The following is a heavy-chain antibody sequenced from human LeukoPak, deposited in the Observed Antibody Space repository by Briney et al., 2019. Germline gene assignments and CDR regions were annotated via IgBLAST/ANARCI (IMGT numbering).Heavy chain of an antibody. CDR1: GFTFTSYL. CDR3: ARDVEEQGYYFADFDY. V-gene: IGHV3-21*01. CDR2: ISSSGGDT. J-gene: IGHJ4*02. Sequence: PGGSLRLSCAASGFTFTSYLINWVRQAPGKGLEWVSSISSSGGDTYYANSVKGRFTISRDNAKNSLYLQMSSLRADDTAVYYCARDVEEQGYYFADFDYWGQGTLVTVSS. D-gene: IGHD3-22*01.